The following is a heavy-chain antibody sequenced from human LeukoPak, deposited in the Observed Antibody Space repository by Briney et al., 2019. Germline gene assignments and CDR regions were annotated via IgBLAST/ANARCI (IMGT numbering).Heavy chain of an antibody. CDR2: IYTSGSS. D-gene: IGHD6-19*01. CDR3: ARDISVAGSFLLFDY. V-gene: IGHV4-4*07. J-gene: IGHJ4*02. CDR1: GGSISSYY. Sequence: SETLSLTCTVSGGSISSYYWSWIRQPAGKGLEWIGRIYTSGSSNSNPSLKSRVTMSADTSKNQFSLKLSSVTAADTAVYYCARDISVAGSFLLFDYWGQGTLVTVSS.